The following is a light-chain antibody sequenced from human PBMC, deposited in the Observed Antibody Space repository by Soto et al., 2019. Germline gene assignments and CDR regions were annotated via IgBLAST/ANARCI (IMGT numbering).Light chain of an antibody. CDR3: QVWDSSSDHPVV. J-gene: IGLJ2*01. V-gene: IGLV3-21*02. CDR2: DDS. Sequence: SYELTQPPSVSVAPGQTARITCGGNNIGSKSVHWYQQKPGQAPVLVVYDDSDRPSAIPERFSGSNSGNTATLTISRVEAGDEADYYCQVWDSSSDHPVVFGGGTKVTVL. CDR1: NIGSKS.